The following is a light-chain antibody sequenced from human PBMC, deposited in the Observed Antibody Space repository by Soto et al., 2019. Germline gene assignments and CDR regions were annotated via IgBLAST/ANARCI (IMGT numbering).Light chain of an antibody. CDR2: AAS. J-gene: IGKJ1*01. V-gene: IGKV1-8*01. CDR1: QGISSY. CDR3: QKYYSYPTT. Sequence: AIRMTQSPSSFSASTGDRVTITCRASQGISSYLAWYQQKPGKAPKLLIYAASTLQSGVPSRFSGSGSGTDFTLTISCLQSEDFATYYCQKYYSYPTTFGQGTKVEIK.